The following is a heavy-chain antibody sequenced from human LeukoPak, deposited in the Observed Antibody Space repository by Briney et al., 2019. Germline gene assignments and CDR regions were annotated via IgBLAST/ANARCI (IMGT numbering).Heavy chain of an antibody. CDR1: GFTFSDYY. CDR2: ISSSGSTI. J-gene: IGHJ3*02. D-gene: IGHD2-15*01. CDR3: ARAVRYCSGGSCVLDAFDI. V-gene: IGHV3-11*04. Sequence: PGGSLRLSCAASGFTFSDYYMSWIRQAPGKGLEWVSYISSSGSTIYYADSVKGRFTISRDNAKNSLYLQMNSLRAEDTAVYYCARAVRYCSGGSCVLDAFDIWGQGTMVTVSS.